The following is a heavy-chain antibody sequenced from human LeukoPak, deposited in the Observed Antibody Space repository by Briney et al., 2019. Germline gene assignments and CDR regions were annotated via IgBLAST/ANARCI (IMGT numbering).Heavy chain of an antibody. V-gene: IGHV3-48*01. Sequence: GGSLRLSCAASGFTFSSDSTNWGRQGPGRGLGWGLYISISRSAIYYTDSVKGGSTISRDNARNSLYLQMHSLRAEDTAVYYCARPSYSSSWYVGLSGLISVAEGFDPWGQGTLVTVSS. CDR2: ISISRSAI. J-gene: IGHJ5*02. CDR3: ARPSYSSSWYVGLSGLISVAEGFDP. CDR1: GFTFSSDS. D-gene: IGHD6-13*01.